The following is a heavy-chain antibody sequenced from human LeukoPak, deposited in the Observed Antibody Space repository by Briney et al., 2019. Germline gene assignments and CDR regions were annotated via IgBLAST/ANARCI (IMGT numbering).Heavy chain of an antibody. Sequence: SETLSLTCTVSGGSISSYYWSWIRQPPGKGLEWIGYIYYSGSTNYNPSLKSRVTTSVDTSKNQFSLKLSSVTAADTAVYYCARGDQYYYDSSGYSGYYGMDVWGQGTTVTVSS. D-gene: IGHD3-22*01. CDR2: IYYSGST. CDR3: ARGDQYYYDSSGYSGYYGMDV. CDR1: GGSISSYY. V-gene: IGHV4-59*01. J-gene: IGHJ6*02.